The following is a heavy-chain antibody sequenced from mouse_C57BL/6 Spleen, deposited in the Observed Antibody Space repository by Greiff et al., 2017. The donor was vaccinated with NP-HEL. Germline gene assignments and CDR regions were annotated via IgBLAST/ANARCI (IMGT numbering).Heavy chain of an antibody. CDR1: GFTFSNYW. J-gene: IGHJ3*01. D-gene: IGHD2-3*01. V-gene: IGHV6-3*01. Sequence: EVKVEESGGGLVQPGGSMKLSCVASGFTFSNYWMNWVRQSPEKGLEWVAQIRLKSDNYATHYAESVKGRFTISRDDSKSSVYLQMNNLRAEDTGIYYCTLIYDGYYGGAYWGQGTLVTVSA. CDR2: IRLKSDNYAT. CDR3: TLIYDGYYGGAY.